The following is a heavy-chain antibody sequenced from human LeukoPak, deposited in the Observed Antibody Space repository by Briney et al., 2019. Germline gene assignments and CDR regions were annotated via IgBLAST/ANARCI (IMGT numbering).Heavy chain of an antibody. Sequence: GGSLRLSCAASGFTFSDYYMSWIRQAPGKGLEWVSYISSSGSTIYYADSVKGRFTISRDNAKNSLYLQMNSLRAEDTAVYYCGRDAKLAGAAPGDVDHWGQGTLVTVSS. CDR3: GRDAKLAGAAPGDVDH. CDR1: GFTFSDYY. CDR2: ISSSGSTI. D-gene: IGHD6-19*01. V-gene: IGHV3-11*04. J-gene: IGHJ5*02.